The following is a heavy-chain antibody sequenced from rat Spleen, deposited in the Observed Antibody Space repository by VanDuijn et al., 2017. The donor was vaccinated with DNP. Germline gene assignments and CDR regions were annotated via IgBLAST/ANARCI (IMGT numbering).Heavy chain of an antibody. V-gene: IGHV5-29*01. CDR2: ISYDGSST. Sequence: EVQLVESDGGLVQPGRSLKLSCAASGFTFSDYYMAWVRQAPTKGLEWVATISYDGSSTYYRDSVKGRFTISRDNAKSTLYLQMDSPRSEDTATYYCARHFYGYILDYWGQGVMVTVSS. CDR3: ARHFYGYILDY. D-gene: IGHD1-9*01. CDR1: GFTFSDYY. J-gene: IGHJ2*01.